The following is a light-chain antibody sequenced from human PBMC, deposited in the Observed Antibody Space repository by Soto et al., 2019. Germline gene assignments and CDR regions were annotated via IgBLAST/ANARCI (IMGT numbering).Light chain of an antibody. CDR2: KAS. Sequence: DIPMTQSPSTLSASVGDRVTITCRASQSVSTWLAWYQQQPGKAPKLLIYKASTLESGVPSRFSGSGSGTEFTLTISSLQPDDFAAYYCQQYSSYSPWAFGQGTKVEI. V-gene: IGKV1-5*03. CDR1: QSVSTW. J-gene: IGKJ1*01. CDR3: QQYSSYSPWA.